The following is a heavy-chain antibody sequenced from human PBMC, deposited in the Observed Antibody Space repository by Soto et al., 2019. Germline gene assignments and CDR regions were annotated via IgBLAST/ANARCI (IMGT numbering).Heavy chain of an antibody. CDR2: INPNSGGT. D-gene: IGHD3-10*01. V-gene: IGHV1-2*02. CDR1: GYTFTGYY. Sequence: SVKVSCKASGYTFTGYYMHWVRQAPGQGLEWMGWINPNSGGTNYAQKFQGRVTMTRDTSISTAYMELSRLRSDDTAVYYCAREDGSGSYCDYWGQGPLVTVSS. J-gene: IGHJ4*02. CDR3: AREDGSGSYCDY.